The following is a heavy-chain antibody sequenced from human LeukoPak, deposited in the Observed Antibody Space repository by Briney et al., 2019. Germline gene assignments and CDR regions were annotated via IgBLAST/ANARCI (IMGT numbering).Heavy chain of an antibody. CDR3: ARDSLPMAVTGPFDH. J-gene: IGHJ4*02. V-gene: IGHV3-33*01. CDR1: GFNFSSYG. Sequence: GGSLRLSCSASGFNFSSYGMHWVRQAPGKGLEWVTSIWFDGSNIHYADSVKGRVIISRDNTKSALYLQMNSLRAEDTAIYYCARDSLPMAVTGPFDHWGQGALVTVSS. D-gene: IGHD6-19*01. CDR2: IWFDGSNI.